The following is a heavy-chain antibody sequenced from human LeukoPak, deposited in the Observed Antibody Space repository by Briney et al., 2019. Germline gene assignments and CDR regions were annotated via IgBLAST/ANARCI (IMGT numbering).Heavy chain of an antibody. J-gene: IGHJ4*02. V-gene: IGHV3-53*01. CDR3: AKDSTTLATTPV. CDR2: IYSGGNT. Sequence: GGSLRLSCAVSGFTVSNNYMSWVRQAPGKGLECVSVIYSGGNTYYADSVKGRFTISRDNSKNTLYLQMNSLGAEDTAVYYCAKDSTTLATTPVWGQGALVTVSS. CDR1: GFTVSNNY. D-gene: IGHD5-24*01.